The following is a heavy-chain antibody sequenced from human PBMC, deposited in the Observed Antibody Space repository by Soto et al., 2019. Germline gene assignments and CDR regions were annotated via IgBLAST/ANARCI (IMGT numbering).Heavy chain of an antibody. J-gene: IGHJ4*02. V-gene: IGHV3-73*01. CDR3: TTVYCSSTSCYVDY. D-gene: IGHD2-2*01. CDR1: GFTFSGSA. Sequence: GGSLRLSCAASGFTFSGSAMHWVRQASGKGLEWVGRIRSKANSYAKAYAALVKGRFTISRDDSKNRPDLQMNSLKTEDTAVYYCTTVYCSSTSCYVDYWGQGTLVTVSS. CDR2: IRSKANSYAK.